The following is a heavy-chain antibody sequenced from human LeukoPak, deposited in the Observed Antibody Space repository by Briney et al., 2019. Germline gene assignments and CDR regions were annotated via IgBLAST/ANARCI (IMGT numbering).Heavy chain of an antibody. Sequence: MASETLSLTCTVSGYSISSGYYWGWIRQPPGKGLEWIGSIYHSGSTYYNPSLKSRVTISVDTSKNQFSLKLSSVTAADTAVYYCARQLLTDYFDYWGQGTLVTVSS. CDR3: ARQLLTDYFDY. D-gene: IGHD2-2*01. J-gene: IGHJ4*02. V-gene: IGHV4-38-2*02. CDR2: IYHSGST. CDR1: GYSISSGYY.